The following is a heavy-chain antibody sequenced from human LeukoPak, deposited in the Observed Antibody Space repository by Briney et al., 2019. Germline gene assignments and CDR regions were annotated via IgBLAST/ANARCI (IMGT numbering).Heavy chain of an antibody. J-gene: IGHJ6*04. CDR1: GFTFSSYA. D-gene: IGHD4-11*01. V-gene: IGHV3-23*01. CDR3: ARDLQGRRYGMDV. Sequence: GGSLRLSCAASGFTFSSYAMSWVRQAPGKGLEWVSAISGSGGSTYYADSVKGRFTVSRDNSKNTLYLQMNSLRAEDTAVYYCARDLQGRRYGMDVWGKGTTVTVSS. CDR2: ISGSGGST.